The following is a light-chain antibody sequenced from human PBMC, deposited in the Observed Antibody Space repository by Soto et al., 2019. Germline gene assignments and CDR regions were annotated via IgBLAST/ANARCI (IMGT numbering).Light chain of an antibody. V-gene: IGKV3-15*01. CDR1: QSVGSN. CDR3: QKFNKWPWT. Sequence: EIVLTQSPGVLSLSVGERATLSCRASQSVGSNLAWYQQKPGQAPRLLIYGASTRATGVPPRFSGSGSGTEFTLTISSLQSEDFAVYYCQKFNKWPWTFGQGTKVEIK. CDR2: GAS. J-gene: IGKJ1*01.